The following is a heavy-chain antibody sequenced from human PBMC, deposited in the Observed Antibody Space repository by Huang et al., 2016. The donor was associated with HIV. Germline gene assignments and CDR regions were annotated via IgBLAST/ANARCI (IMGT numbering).Heavy chain of an antibody. CDR1: GFTFSNAW. V-gene: IGHV3-15*01. Sequence: EVQLVESGGGLVKPGGSLRLSCAASGFTFSNAWMSWVRQAPGKGLEWVGRIKSKTEGGTTDYAAPVKGRFTISRDDSKNTLYLQMNSLKTEDTAVYYCTTEPDDFDIWGQGTMVTVSS. J-gene: IGHJ3*02. CDR3: TTEPDDFDI. CDR2: IKSKTEGGTT.